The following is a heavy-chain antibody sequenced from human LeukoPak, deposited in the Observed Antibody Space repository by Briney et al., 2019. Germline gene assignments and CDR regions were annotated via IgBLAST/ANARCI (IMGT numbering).Heavy chain of an antibody. CDR1: GGSISSYY. J-gene: IGHJ4*02. D-gene: IGHD1-1*01. Sequence: SETLSLTCTVSGGSISSYYWSWIRQPPGKGLEWIGYIYYSGSTNYNPSLQSRVTISVDTSRSHFSLKLSSATAADTAVYYCVRGERLGPDFWGQGTLVTVSS. V-gene: IGHV4-59*01. CDR3: VRGERLGPDF. CDR2: IYYSGST.